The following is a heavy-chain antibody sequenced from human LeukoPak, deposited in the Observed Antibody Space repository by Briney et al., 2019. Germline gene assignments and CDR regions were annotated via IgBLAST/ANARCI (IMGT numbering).Heavy chain of an antibody. V-gene: IGHV1-2*02. CDR3: ARAGCGGDCYLFGN. J-gene: IGHJ4*02. CDR1: GYTFTVYY. CDR2: IDPNSGGT. D-gene: IGHD2-21*01. Sequence: ASVKVSCKASGYTFTVYYMHWVRQAPGQGLEWMGWIDPNSGGTNYAQKFQGRVTMTRDTSISTAYMELSRLRSDDTAVYYCARAGCGGDCYLFGNWGQGTLVTVSS.